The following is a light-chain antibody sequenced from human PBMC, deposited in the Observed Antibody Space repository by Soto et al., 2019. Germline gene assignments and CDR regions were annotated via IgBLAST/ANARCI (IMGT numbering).Light chain of an antibody. CDR1: QSVLSSSDKRNY. Sequence: FMNQSPDSLAGSLGERATINCKSSQSVLSSSDKRNYLAWYQQKPGQPPKVVTYWASTRESGVPDRFSGSGSGTDFSLTISSLQAEDVAVYYCLQYYAPTQKFGQGTKVDI. CDR2: WAS. CDR3: LQYYAPTQK. V-gene: IGKV4-1*01. J-gene: IGKJ1*01.